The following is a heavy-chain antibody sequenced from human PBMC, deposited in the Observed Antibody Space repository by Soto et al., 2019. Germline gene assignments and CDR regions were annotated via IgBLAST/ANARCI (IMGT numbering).Heavy chain of an antibody. CDR3: ARERIVVVPAAPHPGYYYYYMDV. Sequence: ASVKVSCKASGYTFTSYDINWVRQATGQGLEWMGWMNPNSGNTGYAQKFQGRVTMTRNTSISTAYMELSSLRSEDTAVYYCARERIVVVPAAPHPGYYYYYMDVWGKGTTVTVSS. CDR2: MNPNSGNT. J-gene: IGHJ6*03. D-gene: IGHD2-2*01. V-gene: IGHV1-8*01. CDR1: GYTFTSYD.